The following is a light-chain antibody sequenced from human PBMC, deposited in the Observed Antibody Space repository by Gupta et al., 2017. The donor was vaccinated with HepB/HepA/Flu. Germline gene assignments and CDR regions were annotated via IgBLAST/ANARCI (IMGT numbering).Light chain of an antibody. Sequence: DIQMTQSPSSVSASVGDRVTISCRASQDISRWLAWYRQKPGKAPKLLIYSASSLYSGVPSRFSGRGSGTDFTLTISSLQPEDFGTYYCQQENSSPITFGQGTQLEIK. V-gene: IGKV1-12*01. J-gene: IGKJ1*01. CDR3: QQENSSPIT. CDR2: SAS. CDR1: QDISRW.